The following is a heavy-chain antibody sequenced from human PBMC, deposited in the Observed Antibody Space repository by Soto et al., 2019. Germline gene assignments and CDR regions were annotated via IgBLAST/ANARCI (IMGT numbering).Heavy chain of an antibody. CDR2: ISWNSGSI. V-gene: IGHV3-9*01. CDR3: AKDLEQWPGVTALDY. D-gene: IGHD6-19*01. J-gene: IGHJ4*02. CDR1: GFTFDDYA. Sequence: EVQLVESGGGLVQPGRSLRLSCAASGFTFDDYAMHWVRQAPGKGLEWVSGISWNSGSIGYADSVKGRFTISRDNAKNSLYLQMNSLRAEDTALYYCAKDLEQWPGVTALDYWGQGTLVTVSS.